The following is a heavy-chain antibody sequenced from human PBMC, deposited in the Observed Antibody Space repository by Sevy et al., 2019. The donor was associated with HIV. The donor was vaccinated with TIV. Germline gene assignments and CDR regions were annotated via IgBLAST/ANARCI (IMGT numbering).Heavy chain of an antibody. J-gene: IGHJ4*02. CDR1: GFTFSTHS. CDR2: IDSSGSTI. D-gene: IGHD2-21*01. Sequence: GGCLRLSCAASGFTFSTHSMSWVRQAPGKGLEWISFIDSSGSTIYYAETMKGRFTISRDNANNSLYLQMNSLRAEDTAVYYCVRSTVVIFTTTYFDYWGQGTLVTVSS. V-gene: IGHV3-48*01. CDR3: VRSTVVIFTTTYFDY.